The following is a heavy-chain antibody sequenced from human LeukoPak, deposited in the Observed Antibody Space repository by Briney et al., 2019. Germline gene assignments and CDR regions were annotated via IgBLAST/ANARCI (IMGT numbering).Heavy chain of an antibody. V-gene: IGHV4-61*02. CDR3: ARDFADSGYERSDAFDI. CDR2: IYTSGST. Sequence: PSETQSLTCTVSGGSISSGSYYWSWIRQPAGKGLEWIGRIYTSGSTNYNPSLKSRVTISVDTSKNQFSLKLSSVTAADTAVYYCARDFADSGYERSDAFDIWGQGTMVTVSS. D-gene: IGHD5-12*01. CDR1: GGSISSGSYY. J-gene: IGHJ3*02.